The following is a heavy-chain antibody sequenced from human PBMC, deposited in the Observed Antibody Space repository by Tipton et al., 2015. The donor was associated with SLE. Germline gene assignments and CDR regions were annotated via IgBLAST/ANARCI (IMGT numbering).Heavy chain of an antibody. D-gene: IGHD3-10*01. CDR3: TEGVLPWAAFDI. CDR1: CGSISSYY. CDR2: IYYSGST. Sequence: TLSLTCTVSCGSISSYYWSWIRQPPGMGLEWIGYIYYSGSTNYNPSLKSRVTISVDTSKNQFSLKLSSVTAADTAVYYCTEGVLPWAAFDIWGQGTMVTVSS. J-gene: IGHJ3*02. V-gene: IGHV4-59*01.